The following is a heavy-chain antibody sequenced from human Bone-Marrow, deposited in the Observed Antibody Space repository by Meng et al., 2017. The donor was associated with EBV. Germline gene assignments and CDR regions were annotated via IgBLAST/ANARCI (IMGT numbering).Heavy chain of an antibody. V-gene: IGHV4-30-4*01. J-gene: IGHJ4*02. Sequence: QVHLPASGQCLLKPSQTLSLTCSSSGGSISSGGYYWSWLRQPPGKGLEWIWYIYSSGSTYYNPSLKSRVTISGDTSKNQFSLKLSSVTAADTAVYYCASGSTAAGTDYWGQGTLVTVSS. D-gene: IGHD6-13*01. CDR2: IYSSGST. CDR1: GGSISSGGYY. CDR3: ASGSTAAGTDY.